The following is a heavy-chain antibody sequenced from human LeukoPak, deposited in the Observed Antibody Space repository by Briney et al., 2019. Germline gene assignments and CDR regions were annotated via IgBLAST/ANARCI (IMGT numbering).Heavy chain of an antibody. CDR1: GSIFTSYW. Sequence: PGESLKISCEGSGSIFTSYWIRWVRQMPEKPLEWMGRIDPSDSYTNYSPSFQGHVTISADKSISTAYLQWNSLKASDTAMYYCARRGGGYSYGYGAFDIWGQGTRVTVSS. CDR2: IDPSDSYT. D-gene: IGHD5-18*01. CDR3: ARRGGGYSYGYGAFDI. V-gene: IGHV5-10-1*01. J-gene: IGHJ3*02.